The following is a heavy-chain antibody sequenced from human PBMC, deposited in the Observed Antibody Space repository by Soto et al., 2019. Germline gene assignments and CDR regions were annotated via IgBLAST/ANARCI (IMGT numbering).Heavy chain of an antibody. CDR1: GGSISSGGYY. D-gene: IGHD2-21*02. CDR2: IYYSGST. Sequence: PSETLSLTCTVSGGSISSGGYYWSWIRQHPGKGLEWIGYIYYSGSTYYNPSLKSRVTISVDTSKNQFSLKLSSVTAADTAVYYCARGRVVTATLKYYFDYWGQGTLVTVSS. V-gene: IGHV4-31*03. J-gene: IGHJ4*02. CDR3: ARGRVVTATLKYYFDY.